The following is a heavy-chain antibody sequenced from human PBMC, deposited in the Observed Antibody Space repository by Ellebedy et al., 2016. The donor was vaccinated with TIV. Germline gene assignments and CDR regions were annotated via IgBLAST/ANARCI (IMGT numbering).Heavy chain of an antibody. V-gene: IGHV3-30*18. CDR1: GFTFSNYG. Sequence: GESLKISXAASGFTFSNYGMHWVRQAPGKGLEWVAVISFDGSSKHYADSVKGRFTISRDNSKNTLNLQMNSLRPEDTAVYYCANVPGHLPNGNDYWGQGTLVTVSS. J-gene: IGHJ4*02. CDR2: ISFDGSSK. CDR3: ANVPGHLPNGNDY. D-gene: IGHD1-1*01.